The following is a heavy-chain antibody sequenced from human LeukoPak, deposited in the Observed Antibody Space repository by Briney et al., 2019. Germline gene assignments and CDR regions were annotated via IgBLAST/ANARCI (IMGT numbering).Heavy chain of an antibody. V-gene: IGHV1-8*01. J-gene: IGHJ4*02. CDR1: GYTFTSYD. Sequence: GASVKASCKASGYTFTSYDINGVRQATGQGLEWMGWMNPNSGNTGYAQKFQGRVTMTRNTSISTAYMELSSLRSEDTAVYYCARASLGWLRKHYYFDYWGQGTLVTVSS. D-gene: IGHD5-12*01. CDR2: MNPNSGNT. CDR3: ARASLGWLRKHYYFDY.